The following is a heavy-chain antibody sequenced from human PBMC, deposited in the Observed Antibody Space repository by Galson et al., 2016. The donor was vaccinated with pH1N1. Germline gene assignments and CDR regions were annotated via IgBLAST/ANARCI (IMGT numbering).Heavy chain of an antibody. CDR3: ARGLDEYKGGNY. CDR2: IHPTGSI. J-gene: IGHJ4*02. CDR1: GGSISSDGNY. D-gene: IGHD5-24*01. V-gene: IGHV4-39*07. Sequence: SETLSLTCTVSGGSISSDGNYCSWIRQPPGKGLEWLGEIHPTGSIEYSRSLGSRLTISVDATNNQFSLNLNSVTAADTAVYYWARGLDEYKGGNYWGQGILVTVSS.